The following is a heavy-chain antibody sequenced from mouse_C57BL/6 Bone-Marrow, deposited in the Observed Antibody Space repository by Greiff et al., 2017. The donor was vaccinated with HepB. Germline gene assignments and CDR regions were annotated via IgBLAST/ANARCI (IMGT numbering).Heavy chain of an antibody. D-gene: IGHD1-1*01. CDR2: IDPNSGGT. V-gene: IGHV1-72*01. J-gene: IGHJ3*01. CDR3: ERDYGSRDRGWFAY. CDR1: GYTFTSYW. Sequence: QVQLQQPGAELVKPGASVKLSCKASGYTFTSYWMHWVKQRPGRGLEWIGRIDPNSGGTTYNEKFKSKATLTVDKPSSTAYMQLSSLTSEDSAVYYCERDYGSRDRGWFAYWGQGTLVTVSA.